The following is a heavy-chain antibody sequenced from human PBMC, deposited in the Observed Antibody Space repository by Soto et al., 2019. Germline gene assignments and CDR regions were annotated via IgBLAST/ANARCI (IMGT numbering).Heavy chain of an antibody. CDR2: VYYNGRT. Sequence: SETLSLTCGVSGCSFNANYWAWVRQPPGKGLDWIGEVYYNGRTNYNPSLKSRVTISVDTSKNQFSLKLSSVTAADTAVYYCARGTFGDRAHYYYYMDVWGKGTTVTVSS. CDR1: GCSFNANY. J-gene: IGHJ6*03. CDR3: ARGTFGDRAHYYYYMDV. V-gene: IGHV4-34*01. D-gene: IGHD3-10*01.